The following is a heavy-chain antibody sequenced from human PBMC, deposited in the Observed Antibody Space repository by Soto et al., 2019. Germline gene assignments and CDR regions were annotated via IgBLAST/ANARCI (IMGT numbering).Heavy chain of an antibody. D-gene: IGHD2-2*01. CDR2: ISYDGSNK. CDR3: SKDPTSRFLHYYYGMDV. CDR1: GFTFSSYG. V-gene: IGHV3-30*18. J-gene: IGHJ6*02. Sequence: PGGSLRLSCAASGFTFSSYGMHWVRQAPGKGLEWVAVISYDGSNKYYADSVKGRFTISRDNSKNTLYLQMNSLRAEDTAVYYCSKDPTSRFLHYYYGMDVWGQGTTVTVSS.